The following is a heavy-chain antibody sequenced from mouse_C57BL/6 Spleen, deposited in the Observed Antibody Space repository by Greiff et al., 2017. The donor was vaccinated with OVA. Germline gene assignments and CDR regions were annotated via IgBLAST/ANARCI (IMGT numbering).Heavy chain of an antibody. CDR1: GYSITSGYF. CDR3: ARGGYYSCWYLAD. V-gene: IGHV3-6*01. Sequence: DVQLQESGPGLVKPSQSLSLSCSVTGYSITSGYFWSWIRQFPGNTLEWMGYISYDYSNNYTHTVRNRISISRDTSKNQFYLKLSSVTTEDTATYYCARGGYYSCWYLADWGKGTLVTVSA. CDR2: ISYDYSN. D-gene: IGHD2-12*01. J-gene: IGHJ3*01.